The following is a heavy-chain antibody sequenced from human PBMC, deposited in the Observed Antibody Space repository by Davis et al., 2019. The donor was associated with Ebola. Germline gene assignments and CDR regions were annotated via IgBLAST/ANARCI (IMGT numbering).Heavy chain of an antibody. J-gene: IGHJ4*02. CDR3: ATLRRGTVGDY. Sequence: GESLKISCAASGFTFSNAWINWVRQAPGKGLEWVGRIKSKSDGGTTDYAAPVKGRFTISRDDSKNTVYLQMNSLKIEDTAVYSCATLRRGTVGDYWGQGTLVTVSS. D-gene: IGHD1-26*01. CDR1: GFTFSNAW. CDR2: IKSKSDGGTT. V-gene: IGHV3-15*07.